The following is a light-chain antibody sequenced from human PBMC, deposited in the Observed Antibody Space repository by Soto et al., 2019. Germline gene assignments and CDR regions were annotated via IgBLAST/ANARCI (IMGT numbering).Light chain of an antibody. CDR3: QQLNFYFPT. Sequence: DIQLTQSPSFLSASVGDRVTITCRASQDISSYLAWYQQKPGKAPKLLIYGASTLQSGVPSRFSGSGSGTEFTLTISSLQPEDFATYYCQQLNFYFPTFGQGTRLAI. J-gene: IGKJ5*01. CDR2: GAS. V-gene: IGKV1-9*01. CDR1: QDISSY.